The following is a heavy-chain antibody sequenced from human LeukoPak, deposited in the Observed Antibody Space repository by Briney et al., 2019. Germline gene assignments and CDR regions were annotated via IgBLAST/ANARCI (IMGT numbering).Heavy chain of an antibody. CDR1: NYTFTSYG. V-gene: IGHV1-18*01. CDR3: AKEAQQLVLGYGAFDI. CDR2: INAYNGDT. D-gene: IGHD6-13*01. J-gene: IGHJ3*02. Sequence: ASVKVSCKASNYTFTSYGISWVRQAPGQGLEWMAWINAYNGDTSYAQKFQGRVTLTTDTSTSTAYMELRSLRSDDTAVYYCAKEAQQLVLGYGAFDIWGQGTMVTVSS.